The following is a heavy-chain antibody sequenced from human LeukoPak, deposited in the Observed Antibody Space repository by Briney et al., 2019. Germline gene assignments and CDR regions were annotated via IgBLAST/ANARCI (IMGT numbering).Heavy chain of an antibody. J-gene: IGHJ5*02. CDR3: ARGKRRFWFDP. V-gene: IGHV3-11*01. D-gene: IGHD3-3*01. CDR1: GFTFSDYY. CDR2: ISNSGSSI. Sequence: GGSLRLSCAGSGFTFSDYYMTWIRQAPGKGLEWVAYISNSGSSIYYTDSVRGRFTISRDNANNSLYLQMNSLRPEDTAVYYCARGKRRFWFDPWGQGNLVTVSS.